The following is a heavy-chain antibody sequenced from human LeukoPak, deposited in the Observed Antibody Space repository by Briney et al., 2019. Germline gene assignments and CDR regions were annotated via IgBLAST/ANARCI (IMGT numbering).Heavy chain of an antibody. V-gene: IGHV4-59*01. D-gene: IGHD3-22*01. CDR3: ARDRSDGSGYYGYYFDY. Sequence: KPSETLSLTCIVSGGSIGSYYWSWIRQPPGKGLEWIGHIYYSGSTDYNPSLRSRVTISVDTSKNQFSLRLSSVTAADTAVCYCARDRSDGSGYYGYYFDYWGQGTLVSVSS. CDR2: IYYSGST. J-gene: IGHJ4*02. CDR1: GGSIGSYY.